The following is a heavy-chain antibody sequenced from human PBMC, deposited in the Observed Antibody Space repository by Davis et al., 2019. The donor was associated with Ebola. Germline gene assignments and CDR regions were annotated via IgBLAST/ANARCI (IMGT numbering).Heavy chain of an antibody. D-gene: IGHD5-24*01. CDR2: IYSGDSDT. V-gene: IGHV5-51*01. CDR3: ARGTDGYNPGGYFDS. CDR1: GYSFTTYW. J-gene: IGHJ4*02. Sequence: KVSCKGSGYSFTTYWIAWVRQMPGKGLEWMGIIYSGDSDTRYSPSFEGQVTMSADKSISTAYLQWSRLKASDTAMYYCARGTDGYNPGGYFDSWGQGSLVTVSS.